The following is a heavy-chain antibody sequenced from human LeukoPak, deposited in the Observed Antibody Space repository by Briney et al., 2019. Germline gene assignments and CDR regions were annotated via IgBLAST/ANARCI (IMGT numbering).Heavy chain of an antibody. Sequence: GGSLRLSCAASGFTFSSYARHWDRQAPGKGLEWVAVISYDGSNKYYADSVKGRFTISRDNSKNTLYLQMNSLRAEDTAVYYCAKEHPYCSGGSCYSGSNWFDPWGQGTLVTVSS. D-gene: IGHD2-15*01. CDR3: AKEHPYCSGGSCYSGSNWFDP. CDR2: ISYDGSNK. J-gene: IGHJ5*02. V-gene: IGHV3-30-3*01. CDR1: GFTFSSYA.